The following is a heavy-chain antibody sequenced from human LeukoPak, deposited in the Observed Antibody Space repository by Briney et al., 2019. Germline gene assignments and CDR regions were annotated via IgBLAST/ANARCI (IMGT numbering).Heavy chain of an antibody. Sequence: GGSLRLSCAASGFTLDTSYMIWVRQAPGKGLEWVSGISGSGGVTYYADSVKGRFTISRDDPHNTLYLQMNSLRAEDTAVYFCARGGVDYYGSGTYYLMYYFDYWGQGTLVTVSS. V-gene: IGHV3-23*01. J-gene: IGHJ4*02. CDR3: ARGGVDYYGSGTYYLMYYFDY. CDR1: GFTLDTSY. D-gene: IGHD3-10*01. CDR2: ISGSGGVT.